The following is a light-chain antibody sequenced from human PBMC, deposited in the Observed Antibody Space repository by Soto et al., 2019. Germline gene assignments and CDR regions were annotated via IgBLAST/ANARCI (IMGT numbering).Light chain of an antibody. V-gene: IGLV1-40*01. CDR3: QSYDSSLSWV. CDR2: ANT. J-gene: IGLJ3*02. Sequence: QSVLTQPSSVSGAPGQSVTISCTGSRSNIGSRHGVHWYQQHPGRAPKLLLYANTNRPSGVPDRFSGSISDTSASLVITGLQAEDEGDYYCQSYDSSLSWVFGGGTKLTVL. CDR1: RSNIGSRHG.